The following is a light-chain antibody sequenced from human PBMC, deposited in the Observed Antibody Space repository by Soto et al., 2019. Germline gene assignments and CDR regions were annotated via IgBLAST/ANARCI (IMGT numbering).Light chain of an antibody. V-gene: IGKV3-11*01. CDR2: DES. CDR1: QSVSTY. Sequence: IVLTQSPATLYLSPGERATLSCRASQSVSTYLAWYQQKPGQAPRLLIYDESNRATGIPPRFIGSGSGTDFTLTISGLESEDFGVYDCQQRTNSLISFGQGTLLE. CDR3: QQRTNSLIS. J-gene: IGKJ5*01.